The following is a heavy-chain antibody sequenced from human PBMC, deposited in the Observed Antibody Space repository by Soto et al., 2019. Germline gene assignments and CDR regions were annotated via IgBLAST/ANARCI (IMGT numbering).Heavy chain of an antibody. Sequence: QVQLVESGGGVVQPGRSLRLSCAASGFTYSTYTMHWVRQAPGKGLEWVAVISYDGNNKFYADSVKGRFTISRDSTKQTRYLQMNSLRPDDTAMYYCARDGVSSTEYTWNDGTYFDYWGQGARVTVSS. CDR3: ARDGVSSTEYTWNDGTYFDY. V-gene: IGHV3-30-3*01. D-gene: IGHD1-20*01. J-gene: IGHJ4*02. CDR1: GFTYSTYT. CDR2: ISYDGNNK.